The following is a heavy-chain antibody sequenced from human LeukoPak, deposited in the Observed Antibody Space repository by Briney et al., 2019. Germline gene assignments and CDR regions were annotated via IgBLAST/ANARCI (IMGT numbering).Heavy chain of an antibody. CDR2: IDPSSTYI. D-gene: IGHD2-2*01. J-gene: IGHJ4*02. CDR3: ARAPTVLVGYCSSSSCQADY. CDR1: GFTFRSYS. Sequence: GSLRLSCAASGFTFRSYSMNWVRQAPGRGLEWVSAIDPSSTYIYYADSVKGRFTISRDNAENSLYLQMNSLRVEDTAVYYCARAPTVLVGYCSSSSCQADYWGQGTLVTVSS. V-gene: IGHV3-21*01.